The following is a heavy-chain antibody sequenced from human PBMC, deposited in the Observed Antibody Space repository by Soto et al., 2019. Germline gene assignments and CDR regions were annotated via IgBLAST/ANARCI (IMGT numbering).Heavy chain of an antibody. CDR2: IYYSGST. CDR1: GGSISSYY. D-gene: IGHD3-10*01. CDR3: ASSGRSVPYYFDY. Sequence: SETLSLTCTVSGGSISSYYWSWIRQPPGKGLEWIGYIYYSGSTNYNPSLKSRVTISVDTSKNQFSLKLSSVTAADTAVYYCASSGRSVPYYFDYWGQGTLVTVSS. V-gene: IGHV4-59*01. J-gene: IGHJ4*02.